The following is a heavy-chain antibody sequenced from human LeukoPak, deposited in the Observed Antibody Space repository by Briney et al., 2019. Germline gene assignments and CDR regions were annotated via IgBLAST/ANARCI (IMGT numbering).Heavy chain of an antibody. CDR2: ISTSSSYI. CDR3: ARGSRNSGSTHDFDY. V-gene: IGHV3-21*01. Sequence: GGSLRLSCAASGFTFSSYSMNWARQAPGKVLEWVSSISTSSSYIYYADSVKGRITISRDNARKSLYLQMNSLRAEDTAVYYCARGSRNSGSTHDFDYWGQGTLVTVSS. J-gene: IGHJ4*02. D-gene: IGHD3-10*01. CDR1: GFTFSSYS.